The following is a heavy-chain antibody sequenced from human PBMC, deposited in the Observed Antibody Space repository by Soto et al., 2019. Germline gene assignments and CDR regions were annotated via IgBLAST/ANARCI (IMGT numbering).Heavy chain of an antibody. CDR3: AADRYCSSNTCPGAFDI. J-gene: IGHJ3*02. D-gene: IGHD2-2*01. V-gene: IGHV3-15*01. CDR1: GFAFTHVW. Sequence: EVQLLESGGDLAEPGGSLRLSCAASGFAFTHVWMTWVRQAPGRGQEWDGRIKRKIDGETTNYAAPVKGRFTISRDDSKNTLYLQMNSLKTDDSAVYYCAADRYCSSNTCPGAFDIWGQGTTV. CDR2: IKRKIDGETT.